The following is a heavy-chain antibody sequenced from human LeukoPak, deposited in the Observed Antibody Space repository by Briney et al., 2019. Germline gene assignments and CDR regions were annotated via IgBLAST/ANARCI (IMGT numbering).Heavy chain of an antibody. V-gene: IGHV3-21*01. CDR2: ISSSSSYT. Sequence: PGGSLRLSCAASGFTFSSYSMNWVRQAPGKGLEWVSSISSSSSYTYYADSVKGRFTISRDNAKNSLYLQMNSLRAEDTAVYYCARGVEPAWGQGTLVTVSS. CDR3: ARGVEPA. CDR1: GFTFSSYS. D-gene: IGHD2-2*01. J-gene: IGHJ4*02.